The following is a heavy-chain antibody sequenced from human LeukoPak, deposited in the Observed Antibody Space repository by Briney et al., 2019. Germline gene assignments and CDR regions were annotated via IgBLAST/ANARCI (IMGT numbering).Heavy chain of an antibody. V-gene: IGHV3-7*01. CDR1: GFTFSSYA. Sequence: GGSLRLSCAASGFTFSSYAMSWVRQAPGKGLEWIANIKPDGSEKYYVDSVKGRFTISRDNAKNSLYLQLNSLRAEDTAMYYCARDDYGDYFFDFWGQGTLVTVSS. J-gene: IGHJ4*02. CDR3: ARDDYGDYFFDF. CDR2: IKPDGSEK. D-gene: IGHD4-17*01.